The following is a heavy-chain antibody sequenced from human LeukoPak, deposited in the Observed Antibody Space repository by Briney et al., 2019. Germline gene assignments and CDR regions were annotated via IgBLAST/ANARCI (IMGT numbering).Heavy chain of an antibody. CDR1: GFTFSSYA. CDR3: ATPLVSTTWYVFDY. J-gene: IGHJ4*02. D-gene: IGHD6-13*01. CDR2: ISGSGDST. Sequence: PGGSLRLSCAASGFTFSSYAMNWVRQAPGKGLEWVSGISGSGDSTYYADSVKGRFTISRDNSKNTLYLQMNSLRAEDTAVYYCATPLVSTTWYVFDYWGQGTLVTVSS. V-gene: IGHV3-23*01.